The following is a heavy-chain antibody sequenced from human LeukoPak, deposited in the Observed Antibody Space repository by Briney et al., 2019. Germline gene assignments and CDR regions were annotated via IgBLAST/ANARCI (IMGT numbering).Heavy chain of an antibody. CDR2: ISAYNGNT. CDR1: GYTFTSYG. V-gene: IGHV1-18*01. J-gene: IGHJ3*02. CDR3: ARPRITGTSGAFDI. Sequence: ASVKVSCKASGYTFTSYGISWVRQAPGLGLEWMGWISAYNGNTNFAQKLQRRVTMTTDTSTSTAYMELRGLRSDDTAVYYCARPRITGTSGAFDIWGQGTMVTVSS. D-gene: IGHD1-7*01.